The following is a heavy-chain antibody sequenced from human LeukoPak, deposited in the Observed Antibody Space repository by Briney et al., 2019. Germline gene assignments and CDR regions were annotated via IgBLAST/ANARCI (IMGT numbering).Heavy chain of an antibody. CDR2: INPNSGGT. J-gene: IGHJ3*02. D-gene: IGHD3-3*01. Sequence: GASVKVSCKASGYTFTGYYMHWVRQAPGQGLEWMGWINPNSGGTNYAQKFQGRVTMTRDTSISTAYMELSRLSSDDTAVYYCAREGHYDFWSGYFGESDAFDIWGQGTMVTVSS. V-gene: IGHV1-2*02. CDR1: GYTFTGYY. CDR3: AREGHYDFWSGYFGESDAFDI.